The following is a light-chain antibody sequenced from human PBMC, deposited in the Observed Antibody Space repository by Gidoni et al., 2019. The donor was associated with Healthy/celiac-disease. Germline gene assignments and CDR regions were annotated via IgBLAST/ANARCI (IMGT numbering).Light chain of an antibody. Sequence: ELVLTQSSGTLSLSPGERATLSCRASQSVSSSYLAWYQQKPGQAPRLLIYGASSRATGIPDRFSGSGSGTDFTLTISRLEPEDFAVYYCQQYGSSPPITFGQXTRLEIK. CDR2: GAS. CDR1: QSVSSSY. J-gene: IGKJ5*01. CDR3: QQYGSSPPIT. V-gene: IGKV3-20*01.